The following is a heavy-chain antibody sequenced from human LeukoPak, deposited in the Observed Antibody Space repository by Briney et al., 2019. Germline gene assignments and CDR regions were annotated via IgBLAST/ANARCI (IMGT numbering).Heavy chain of an antibody. D-gene: IGHD2-8*02. J-gene: IGHJ3*02. CDR2: INRGGGT. CDR3: ARSCTGAYCDSNDSFDI. Sequence: SETLSLTCVVYGGSFSSYYWTWIRQPPGQGLEWIGEINRGGGTNYNPSLKSRVTISRDTSKNQFSLKLTSVTAADAAVYYCARSCTGAYCDSNDSFDIWGQGTMVTVSS. CDR1: GGSFSSYY. V-gene: IGHV4-34*01.